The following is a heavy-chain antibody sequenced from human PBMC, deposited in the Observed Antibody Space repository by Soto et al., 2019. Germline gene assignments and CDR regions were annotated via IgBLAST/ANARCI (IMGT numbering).Heavy chain of an antibody. CDR3: TTDFDSGDYQDDAFDI. D-gene: IGHD4-17*01. CDR2: IKSKTDGGTT. Sequence: EVQLVESGGGLVKPGGSLRLSCAASGFTFSNAWMSWVRQAPGKGLEWVGRIKSKTDGGTTDYAAPVKGRFTISRDDSKNTLYLQRNSLKTGDTAVYYCTTDFDSGDYQDDAFDIWGQGTMVTVSS. CDR1: GFTFSNAW. J-gene: IGHJ3*02. V-gene: IGHV3-15*01.